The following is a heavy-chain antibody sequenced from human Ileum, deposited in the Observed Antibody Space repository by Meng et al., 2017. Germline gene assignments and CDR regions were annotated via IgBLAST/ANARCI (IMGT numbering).Heavy chain of an antibody. D-gene: IGHD6-19*01. V-gene: IGHV3-23*01. CDR2: ISGGGGDT. J-gene: IGHJ4*02. CDR1: GLPFSSYA. CDR3: ARGGSSAWY. Sequence: DVPLLAQGGCSVHPGVPLTLPCAASGLPFSSYAMNWVRQAPGKGLEWVSVISGGGGDTSYADSVKGRFTISRDNSKSTLYLQMNSLRAEDTAVYYCARGGSSAWYWGQGALVTVSS.